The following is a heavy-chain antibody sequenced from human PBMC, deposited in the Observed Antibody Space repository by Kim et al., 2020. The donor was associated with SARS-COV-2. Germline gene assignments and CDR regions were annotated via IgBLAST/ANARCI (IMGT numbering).Heavy chain of an antibody. J-gene: IGHJ4*02. V-gene: IGHV3-11*05. D-gene: IGHD3-22*01. CDR3: AREDTYYYDSSGYYYAY. Sequence: SVKGRFTISRDNAKNSLYLQMNSLRAEDTAVYYCAREDTYYYDSSGYYYAYWGQGTLVTVSS.